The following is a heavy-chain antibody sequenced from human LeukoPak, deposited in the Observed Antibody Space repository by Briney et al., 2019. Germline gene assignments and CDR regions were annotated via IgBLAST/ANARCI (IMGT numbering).Heavy chain of an antibody. CDR2: ISYNGSNK. CDR3: AKDATGATLDY. D-gene: IGHD1-14*01. Sequence: PGGSLRLSCAAFGYTFSNFPMHWVRQAPGKGLDWVAVISYNGSNKYYADSVKGRFTISRDNSKNTLYLQMNSLRVEDTAVYYCAKDATGATLDYWGQGTLVTVSS. J-gene: IGHJ4*02. V-gene: IGHV3-30*18. CDR1: GYTFSNFP.